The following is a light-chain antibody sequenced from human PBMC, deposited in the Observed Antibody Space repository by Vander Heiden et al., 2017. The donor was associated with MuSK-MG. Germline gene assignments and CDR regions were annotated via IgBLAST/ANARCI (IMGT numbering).Light chain of an antibody. CDR3: QHRDCCQWT. CDR1: QSISNY. V-gene: IGKV3-11*01. Sequence: DIDLTQSPATLSLSPGDRATLTCRASQSISNYLAWYQQKPGQTPRLLIYAASNRARGVPSRFSGSGSGTDFTLTISSLEPEDFALYYCQHRDCCQWTFGQGTKVDIK. CDR2: AAS. J-gene: IGKJ1*01.